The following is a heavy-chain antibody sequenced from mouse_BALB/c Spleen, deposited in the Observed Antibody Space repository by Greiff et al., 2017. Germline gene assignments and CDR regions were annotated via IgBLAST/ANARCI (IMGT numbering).Heavy chain of an antibody. V-gene: IGHV2-6-4*01. J-gene: IGHJ4*01. CDR2: IWGGGST. CDR3: ARSITTVVAGNAMDY. Sequence: VKLVESGPGLVAPSQSLSITCTVSGFSLSRYSVHWVRQPPGKGLEWLGMIWGGGSTDYNSALKSRLSISKDNSKSQVFLKMNSLQTDDTAMYYCARSITTVVAGNAMDYWCQGTSVTVSS. CDR1: GFSLSRYS. D-gene: IGHD1-1*01.